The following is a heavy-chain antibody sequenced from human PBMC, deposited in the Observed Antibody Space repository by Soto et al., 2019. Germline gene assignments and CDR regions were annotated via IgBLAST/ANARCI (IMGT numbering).Heavy chain of an antibody. CDR1: GYTFTGYY. Sequence: QVQLVQSGAEVKKPGASVKVSCKASGYTFTGYYMHWVRQAPGQGREWMGWINPNSGGTNYAQKFQGRVTMTRDTSISTAYMELSRLRSDDTAVYYCARGVRYSSSSSYYGMDVWGQGTTVTVSS. CDR3: ARGVRYSSSSSYYGMDV. V-gene: IGHV1-2*02. J-gene: IGHJ6*02. CDR2: INPNSGGT. D-gene: IGHD6-6*01.